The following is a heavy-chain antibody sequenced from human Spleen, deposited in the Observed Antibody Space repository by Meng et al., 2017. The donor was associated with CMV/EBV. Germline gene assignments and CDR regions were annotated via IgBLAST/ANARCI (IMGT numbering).Heavy chain of an antibody. V-gene: IGHV3-13*03. CDR1: GFTFSSDE. J-gene: IGHJ6*02. Sequence: GGSLRLSCAACGFTFSSDETDWVHQGTGKGLEWVSFIGSAGDTYYPGSVKGQLTISREDAKNSLYLQMNSLRAGDTAVYYCARDTSARLAWSAYYYYGMDVWGQGTTVTVSS. CDR3: ARDTSARLAWSAYYYYGMDV. D-gene: IGHD6-19*01. CDR2: IGSAGDT.